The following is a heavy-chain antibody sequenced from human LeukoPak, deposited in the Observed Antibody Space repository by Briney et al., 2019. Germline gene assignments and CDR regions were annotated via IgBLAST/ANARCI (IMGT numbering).Heavy chain of an antibody. CDR2: ISYDGSNI. D-gene: IGHD3-10*01. CDR3: MRDYMGWFDP. J-gene: IGHJ5*02. V-gene: IGHV3-30*03. Sequence: PGGSLRLSCAASGFTSSSYGMHWVRQAPGKGLEWVAVISYDGSNIYYVDSVKGRFTISRDTASNTMHLEMNNLRIEDTAVYYCMRDYMGWFDPWGQGSLVTVSS. CDR1: GFTSSSYG.